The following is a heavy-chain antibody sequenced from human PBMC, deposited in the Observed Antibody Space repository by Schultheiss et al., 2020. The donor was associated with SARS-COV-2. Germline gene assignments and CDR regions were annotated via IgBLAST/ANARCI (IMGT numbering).Heavy chain of an antibody. D-gene: IGHD3-10*01. CDR3: ARDSFRSGWYFDL. CDR1: GFTFSSYA. Sequence: GGSLRLSCAASGFTFSSYAMSWVRQAPGKGLEWVSSISSSSSTIYYADSVKGRFTISRDNSKNTLYLQMNSLRAGDTAVYYCARDSFRSGWYFDLWGRGTLVTVSS. J-gene: IGHJ2*01. V-gene: IGHV3-48*01. CDR2: ISSSSSTI.